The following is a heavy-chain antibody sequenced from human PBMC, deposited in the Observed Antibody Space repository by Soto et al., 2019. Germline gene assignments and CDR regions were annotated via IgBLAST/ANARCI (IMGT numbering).Heavy chain of an antibody. CDR2: ISSNGGST. CDR1: GFTFSSYA. Sequence: GGSLRLSCAASGFTFSSYAMHWVRQAPGKGLEYVSAISSNGGSTYYANSVKGRFTISRDNSKNTLYLQMGSLRAEDMAVYYCAREGLLRRGWYEYYYYYYMDVWGKGTTVTVSS. J-gene: IGHJ6*03. CDR3: AREGLLRRGWYEYYYYYYMDV. V-gene: IGHV3-64*01. D-gene: IGHD6-19*01.